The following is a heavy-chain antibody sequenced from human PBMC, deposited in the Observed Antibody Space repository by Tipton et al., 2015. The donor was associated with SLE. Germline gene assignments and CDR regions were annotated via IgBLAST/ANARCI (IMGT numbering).Heavy chain of an antibody. J-gene: IGHJ4*01. CDR2: IYHSGST. D-gene: IGHD1-1*01. V-gene: IGHV4-38-2*02. Sequence: LRLSCTVSGYSISSGYYWGWIRQPPGKGLEWIGSIYHSGSTYYNPSLKSRVTISVDTSKNQFSLKLSSVTAADTAVYYCARAGRAWNLFDYWGHGTLVPLSS. CDR1: GYSISSGYY. CDR3: ARAGRAWNLFDY.